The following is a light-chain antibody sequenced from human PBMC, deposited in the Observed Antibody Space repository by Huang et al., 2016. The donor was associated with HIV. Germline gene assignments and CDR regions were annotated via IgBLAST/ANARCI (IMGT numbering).Light chain of an antibody. V-gene: IGKV3-20*01. Sequence: EIVLTQSPGTLSLSPGERATLSCRASQSVRSSYLAWYQQKPGQAPRPLSYGSASRATGIPARFSGSGSGTDFTLSISRLEPEDFAVYYCQQYGSSRTFGQGTKVEIK. CDR1: QSVRSSY. CDR3: QQYGSSRT. CDR2: GSA. J-gene: IGKJ1*01.